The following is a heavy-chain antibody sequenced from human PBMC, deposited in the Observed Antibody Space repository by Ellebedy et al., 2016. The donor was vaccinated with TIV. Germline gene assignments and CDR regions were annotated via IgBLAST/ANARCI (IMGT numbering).Heavy chain of an antibody. CDR2: IRQEGDEI. D-gene: IGHD4-17*01. CDR1: GFNSRSYW. Sequence: GESLKISCAASGFNSRSYWMTWVRQAPGKGLEWVAKIRQEGDEIYYVESVKGRFTISRDNAKNSLFLQMNSLKVEDTAVYYYARRASYGDYAVQVNPWFDPWGQGTLVTVSS. V-gene: IGHV3-7*01. J-gene: IGHJ5*02. CDR3: ARRASYGDYAVQVNPWFDP.